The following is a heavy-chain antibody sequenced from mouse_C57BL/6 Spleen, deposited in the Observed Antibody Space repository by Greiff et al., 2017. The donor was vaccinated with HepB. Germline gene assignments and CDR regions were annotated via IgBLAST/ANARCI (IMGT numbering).Heavy chain of an antibody. V-gene: IGHV1-61*01. CDR3: ARRPNWASYAMDY. Sequence: VQLQQPGAELVRPGSSVKLSCKASGYTFTSYWMDWVKQRPGQGLEWIGNIYPSDSETHYNQKFKDKATLTVDKSSSTAYMQLSSLTSEDSAVYYCARRPNWASYAMDYWGQGTSVTVSS. J-gene: IGHJ4*01. CDR2: IYPSDSET. CDR1: GYTFTSYW. D-gene: IGHD4-1*02.